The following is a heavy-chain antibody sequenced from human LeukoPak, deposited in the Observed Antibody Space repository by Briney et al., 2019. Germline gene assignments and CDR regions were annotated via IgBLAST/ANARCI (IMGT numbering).Heavy chain of an antibody. CDR3: ARVTPLYYYDSSGYCYYYYYMDV. V-gene: IGHV1-2*06. CDR1: GYTFTGYY. Sequence: ASVKVSCKASGYTFTGYYMHWVRQAPGQGLEWMGRINPNSGGTNYAQKFQGRVTMTRDTSISTAYMELSRLRSDDTAVYYCARVTPLYYYDSSGYCYYYYYMDVWGKGTTVTVSS. J-gene: IGHJ6*03. D-gene: IGHD3-22*01. CDR2: INPNSGGT.